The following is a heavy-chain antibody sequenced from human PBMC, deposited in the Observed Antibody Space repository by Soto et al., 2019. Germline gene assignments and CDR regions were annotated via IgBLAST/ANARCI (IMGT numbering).Heavy chain of an antibody. D-gene: IGHD3-22*01. CDR2: ISGSGGST. V-gene: IGHV3-23*01. Sequence: EVQLLESGGGLVQPAGSLRLSCAASGFTFSSYAMSWVRQAPGKGLEWVSAISGSGGSTYYADSVKGRFTISRDNSKNTLYLQMNSLRAEDTAVYYCAKGQGVTYYYDSSGYYYFDYWGQGTLVTVSS. J-gene: IGHJ4*02. CDR3: AKGQGVTYYYDSSGYYYFDY. CDR1: GFTFSSYA.